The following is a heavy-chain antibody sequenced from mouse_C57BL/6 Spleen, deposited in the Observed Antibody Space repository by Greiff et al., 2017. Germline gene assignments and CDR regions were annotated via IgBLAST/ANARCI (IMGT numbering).Heavy chain of an antibody. V-gene: IGHV5-17*01. CDR1: GFTFSDSG. CDR2: ISSGSSTI. J-gene: IGHJ4*01. CDR3: ARQEIYYYGSSYYAMDD. Sequence: DVMLVESGGGLVKPGGSLKLSCAASGFTFSDSGMHWVRQAPEQGLEWVAYISSGSSTIYYAETVKGRFTISRDNGKNTRFLQMTSLRSEDTAMYYCARQEIYYYGSSYYAMDDWGQGTSVTVSS. D-gene: IGHD1-1*01.